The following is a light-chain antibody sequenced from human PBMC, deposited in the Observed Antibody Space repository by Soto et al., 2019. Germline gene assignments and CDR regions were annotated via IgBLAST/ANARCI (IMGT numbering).Light chain of an antibody. CDR3: QHRRGT. CDR1: QSVSSY. J-gene: IGKJ4*01. V-gene: IGKV3-11*01. CDR2: DAS. Sequence: EIVLTQSPATLSLSPGERATLSCRASQSVSSYLAWYQQKPGQAPRLLIYDASNRATGIPARFSGIGSGTDFTLTISSLEPEDFAVYYCQHRRGTFGGGTKVEIK.